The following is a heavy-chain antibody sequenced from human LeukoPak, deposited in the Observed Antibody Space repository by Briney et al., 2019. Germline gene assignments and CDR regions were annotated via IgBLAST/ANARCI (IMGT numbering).Heavy chain of an antibody. J-gene: IGHJ4*02. Sequence: PGGSLRLSCAASGFTFSSYSMNWVRQAPGKGLEWVSSISSSSSYIYYADSVKGRFTISRDNAKNSLYLQMNSLRAEDTAVYYCAKVTYSSSSEGSFDYWGQGTLVTVSS. CDR3: AKVTYSSSSEGSFDY. CDR2: ISSSSSYI. CDR1: GFTFSSYS. V-gene: IGHV3-21*01. D-gene: IGHD6-6*01.